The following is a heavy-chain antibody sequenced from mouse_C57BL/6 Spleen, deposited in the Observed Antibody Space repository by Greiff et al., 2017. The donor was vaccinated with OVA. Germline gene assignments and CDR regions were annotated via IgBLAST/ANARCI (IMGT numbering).Heavy chain of an antibody. J-gene: IGHJ1*03. D-gene: IGHD2-12*01. CDR2: IDPSDSYT. CDR3: TRSYYKGYFDV. Sequence: QVQLQQPGAELVKPGASVKLSCKASGYTFTSYWMQWVKQRPGQGLEWIGEIDPSDSYTNYNQKFKGKATLTVDTSSSTAYMQLSSLTSEDSAVYYCTRSYYKGYFDVWGTGTTVTVSS. CDR1: GYTFTSYW. V-gene: IGHV1-50*01.